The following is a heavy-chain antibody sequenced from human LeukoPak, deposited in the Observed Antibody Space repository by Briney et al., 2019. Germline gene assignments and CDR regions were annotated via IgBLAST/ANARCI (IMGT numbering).Heavy chain of an antibody. V-gene: IGHV1-2*02. CDR3: ARVDYYDSSGYYSD. D-gene: IGHD3-22*01. J-gene: IGHJ4*02. CDR1: GYTFTSYG. Sequence: ASVKVSCKASGYTFTSYGISWVRQAPGQGLEWMGWINPNSGGTNYAQKFQGRVTMTRDTSISTAYMELSRLRSDDTAVYYCARVDYYDSSGYYSDWGQGTLVTVSS. CDR2: INPNSGGT.